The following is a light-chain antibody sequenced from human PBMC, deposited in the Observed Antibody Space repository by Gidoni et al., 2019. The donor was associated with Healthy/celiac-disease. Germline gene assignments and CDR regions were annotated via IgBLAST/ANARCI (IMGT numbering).Light chain of an antibody. J-gene: IGLJ2*01. CDR3: NSRDSSGNHPVV. Sequence: SSELTQDPAVSVALGQTVRITCQGDSLRSYYASCYQQKPGQAPVFVIYGKNNRPSGIPDRFSGSSSGNTASLTITGAQAEDEADYYCNSRDSSGNHPVVFGGGTKLTVL. CDR1: SLRSYY. CDR2: GKN. V-gene: IGLV3-19*01.